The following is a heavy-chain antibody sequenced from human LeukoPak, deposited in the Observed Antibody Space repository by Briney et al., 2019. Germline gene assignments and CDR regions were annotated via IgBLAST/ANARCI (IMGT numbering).Heavy chain of an antibody. V-gene: IGHV1-3*01. Sequence: ASVKVSCKASGCTFASYGISWVRQAPGQGLEWMGWINAGNGNTKYSQKFQGRVTITRDTSASTAYMELSSLRSEDTAVYYCARESQRASRQWLVRGWFDPWGQGTLVTVSS. J-gene: IGHJ5*02. CDR2: INAGNGNT. D-gene: IGHD6-19*01. CDR1: GCTFASYG. CDR3: ARESQRASRQWLVRGWFDP.